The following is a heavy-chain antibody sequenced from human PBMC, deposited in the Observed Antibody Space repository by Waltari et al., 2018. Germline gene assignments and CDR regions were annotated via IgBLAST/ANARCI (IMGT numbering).Heavy chain of an antibody. CDR3: ARHRYYGSGSDDY. V-gene: IGHV4-39*01. J-gene: IGHJ4*02. CDR2: IYYSGST. Sequence: QLQLQESGPGLVKPSETLSLTCIVSGGSIRSSSYYWGWIRQPPGKGLEWIGSIYYSGSTYYNPSLKSRVTISVDTSKNQFSLKLSSVTAADTAVYYCARHRYYGSGSDDYWGQGTLVTVSS. D-gene: IGHD3-10*01. CDR1: GGSIRSSSYY.